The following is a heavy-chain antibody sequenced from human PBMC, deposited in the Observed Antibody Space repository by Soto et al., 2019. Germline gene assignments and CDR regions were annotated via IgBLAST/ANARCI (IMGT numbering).Heavy chain of an antibody. CDR3: ARAYSDAFDL. Sequence: GSRRLSCVASGFTFSDYYMTWIRQAPGKGLEWVSYISSSGTGIYYEDSVKGRFTISRDNAKKSLYLQMSSLRAEDTAVYYCARAYSDAFDLWGQGIMVTGSS. CDR1: GFTFSDYY. V-gene: IGHV3-11*01. CDR2: ISSSGTGI. J-gene: IGHJ3*01. D-gene: IGHD2-15*01.